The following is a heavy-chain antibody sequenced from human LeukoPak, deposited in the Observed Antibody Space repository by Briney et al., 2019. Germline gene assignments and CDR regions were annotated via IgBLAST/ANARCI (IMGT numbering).Heavy chain of an antibody. CDR2: ISSSSSYI. CDR3: ARAIIAVAGTDYYYYYMDV. Sequence: PGGSLRLSCEASGFTFSSYSMNWVRQAPGKGLEWVSSISSSSSYIYYADSVKGRFTISRDNAKNSLYLQMNSLRAEDTAVYYCARAIIAVAGTDYYYYYMDVWGKGTTVTVSS. J-gene: IGHJ6*03. D-gene: IGHD6-19*01. CDR1: GFTFSSYS. V-gene: IGHV3-21*01.